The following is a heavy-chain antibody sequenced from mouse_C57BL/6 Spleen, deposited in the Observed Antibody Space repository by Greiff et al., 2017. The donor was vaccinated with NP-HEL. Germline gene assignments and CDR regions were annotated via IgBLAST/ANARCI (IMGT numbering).Heavy chain of an antibody. Sequence: QVQLQQSGAELVKPGASVKLSCKASGYTFTSYWMHWVKQRPGQGLEWIGMIHPNSGSTNYNEKFKSKATLTVDKSSSTAYMQLSSLTSEDSAVYYCARGRITTDFDGWGKGTTLTVSS. CDR1: GYTFTSYW. J-gene: IGHJ2*01. V-gene: IGHV1-64*01. CDR3: ARGRITTDFDG. D-gene: IGHD1-1*01. CDR2: IHPNSGST.